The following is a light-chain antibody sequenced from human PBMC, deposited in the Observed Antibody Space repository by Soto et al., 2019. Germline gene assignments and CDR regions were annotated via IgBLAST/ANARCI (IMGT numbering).Light chain of an antibody. J-gene: IGLJ1*01. CDR3: CSYAGSYV. CDR1: SSDVGGDNY. V-gene: IGLV2-11*01. CDR2: DVS. Sequence: QSALTQPRSVSGTPGQSVTISCTGTSSDVGGDNYVSWYQQHPGKAPKLMIYDVSKRPSGVPDRFSSSTSGNAASLTLSGLHADDEADYYCCSYAGSYVFGTGTKLTVL.